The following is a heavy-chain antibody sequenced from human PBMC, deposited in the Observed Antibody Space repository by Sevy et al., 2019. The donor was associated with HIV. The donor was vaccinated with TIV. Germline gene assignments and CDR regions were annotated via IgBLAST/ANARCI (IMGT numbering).Heavy chain of an antibody. D-gene: IGHD4-4*01. V-gene: IGHV3-48*01. CDR2: ISSSSSSI. CDR3: ARDDYNNFQFDY. CDR1: GFTFSSYS. J-gene: IGHJ4*02. Sequence: GGSLRLSCAASGFTFSSYSMNWVRQAPGKGLEWVSYISSSSSSIHYADSVKGRFTISRDNAKNTLYLQMSSLRAEDTAVYYCARDDYNNFQFDYWGLGTLVTVSS.